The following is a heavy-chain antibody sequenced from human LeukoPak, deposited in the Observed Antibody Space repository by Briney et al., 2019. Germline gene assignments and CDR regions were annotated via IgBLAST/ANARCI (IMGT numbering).Heavy chain of an antibody. CDR3: ARAEGVRGVDRMYYYYMDV. CDR2: ISSSGSTI. J-gene: IGHJ6*03. CDR1: GFTFSSYA. D-gene: IGHD3-10*01. V-gene: IGHV3-48*03. Sequence: PGGSLRLSCAASGFTFSSYAMSWVRQAPGKGLEWVSYISSSGSTIYFADSVKGRFTISRDNAKNSLYLQMNSLRAEDTAIYYCARAEGVRGVDRMYYYYMDVWGKGTTVTISS.